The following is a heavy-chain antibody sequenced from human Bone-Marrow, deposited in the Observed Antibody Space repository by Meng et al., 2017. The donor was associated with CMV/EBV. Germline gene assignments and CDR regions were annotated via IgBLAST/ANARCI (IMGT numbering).Heavy chain of an antibody. CDR1: GYTFTGYY. CDR3: ARGIVVVPAAIDY. J-gene: IGHJ4*02. Sequence: ASVKVSCKASGYTFTGYYMHWVRQAPGQGLEWMGWINPNSGGTNYAQKFQGRVTMTRDTSISTAYMELSRLRPDDTAVYYCARGIVVVPAAIDYCGQGTLVTVSS. D-gene: IGHD2-2*01. V-gene: IGHV1-2*02. CDR2: INPNSGGT.